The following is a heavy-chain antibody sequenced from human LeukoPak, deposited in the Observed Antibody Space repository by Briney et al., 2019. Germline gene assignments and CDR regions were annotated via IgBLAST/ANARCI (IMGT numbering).Heavy chain of an antibody. CDR1: GDSISSFY. Sequence: SETLSLTCTVSGDSISSFYWSWIRQPPGKGLEWIGYIYYSGSTNYNPSLKSRVTISVDTSKNQISLKLTSVTAADTAVYYCARCLRGSYYGDNWFDPWGQGTLVTVSS. V-gene: IGHV4-59*01. D-gene: IGHD1-26*01. CDR2: IYYSGST. CDR3: ARCLRGSYYGDNWFDP. J-gene: IGHJ5*02.